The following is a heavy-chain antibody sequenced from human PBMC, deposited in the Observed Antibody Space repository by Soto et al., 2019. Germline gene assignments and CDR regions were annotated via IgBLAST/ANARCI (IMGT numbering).Heavy chain of an antibody. V-gene: IGHV1-18*01. J-gene: IGHJ6*02. CDR2: ISAYNGNT. CDR1: GYTFTSYG. Sequence: ASVKVSCKASGYTFTSYGISWVRQAPGQGLEWMGWISAYNGNTNYAQKLQGRVTMTTDTSTSTAYMELRSLRSDDTAVYYCARDSGYGDYEAFVAVWGQGTTVTVSS. D-gene: IGHD4-17*01. CDR3: ARDSGYGDYEAFVAV.